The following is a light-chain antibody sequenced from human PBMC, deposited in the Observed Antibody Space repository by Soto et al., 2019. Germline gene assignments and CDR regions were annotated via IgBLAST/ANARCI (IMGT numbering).Light chain of an antibody. CDR2: GNS. CDR3: QSFDSSRSTRV. CDR1: SSNIGAGAD. Sequence: QLVLTQPPSVSGAPGQRVTISCTGSSSNIGAGADVHWYQQIQGTAPKLLIYGNSNRPSGVPDRLSGAKSGTSASLAITGLQAEDEADYYCQSFDSSRSTRVFGGGTQVTAL. V-gene: IGLV1-40*01. J-gene: IGLJ3*02.